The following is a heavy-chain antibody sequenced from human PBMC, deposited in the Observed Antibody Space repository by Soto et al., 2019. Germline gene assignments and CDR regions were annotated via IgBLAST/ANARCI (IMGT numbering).Heavy chain of an antibody. Sequence: SETLSLTCAVYGGSFSGYYWSWIRQPPGKGLEWIGEINHSGSTNYNPSLKSRVTISVDTSKNQFSLKLSSVTAADTAVYYCARVRTTVTTNGPFDYWGQGTLVTVSS. J-gene: IGHJ4*02. V-gene: IGHV4-34*01. CDR3: ARVRTTVTTNGPFDY. D-gene: IGHD4-17*01. CDR2: INHSGST. CDR1: GGSFSGYY.